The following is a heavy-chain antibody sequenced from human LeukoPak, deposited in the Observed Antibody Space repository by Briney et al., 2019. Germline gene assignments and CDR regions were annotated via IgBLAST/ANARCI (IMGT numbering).Heavy chain of an antibody. D-gene: IGHD6-13*01. CDR1: GFTFSDYY. CDR3: ARDGAAAAAYFDY. J-gene: IGHJ4*02. V-gene: IGHV3-11*01. Sequence: GGSLRLSCAASGFTFSDYYMSWIRHAPRKRLEWVSYISSSGSTIYYADSVKGRFTISRDNAKNSLYLQMNSLRAEDTAVYYCARDGAAAAAYFDYWGQGTLVTVSS. CDR2: ISSSGSTI.